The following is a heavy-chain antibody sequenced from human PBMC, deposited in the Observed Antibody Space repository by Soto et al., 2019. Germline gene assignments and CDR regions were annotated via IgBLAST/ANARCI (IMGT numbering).Heavy chain of an antibody. D-gene: IGHD2-8*01. J-gene: IGHJ3*02. CDR2: IYYSGST. CDR3: ARDTVYCTNGVCLGDDGDI. V-gene: IGHV4-59*01. CDR1: GGSISSYY. Sequence: SETLSLTCTVSGGSISSYYWSWIRQPPGKGLEWIGYIYYSGSTSYNPSLKSRVTISVDTSKNQFSLKLSSVTAADTAVYYCARDTVYCTNGVCLGDDGDIWGQGTMVTVSS.